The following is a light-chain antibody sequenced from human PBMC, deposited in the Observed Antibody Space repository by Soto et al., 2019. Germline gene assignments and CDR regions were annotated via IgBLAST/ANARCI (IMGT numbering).Light chain of an antibody. J-gene: IGLJ2*01. CDR1: SSNIGAGYD. CDR3: QSYDSSLPVV. V-gene: IGLV1-40*01. Sequence: QAVVTQPPSVSGAPGQRVTISCTGSSSNIGAGYDVHWYQQLPRTAPKLLIYGNSNRPSGVPDRFSGSKSGTSASLAITGLQAEDEADYYCQSYDSSLPVVFGGGTKLTVL. CDR2: GNS.